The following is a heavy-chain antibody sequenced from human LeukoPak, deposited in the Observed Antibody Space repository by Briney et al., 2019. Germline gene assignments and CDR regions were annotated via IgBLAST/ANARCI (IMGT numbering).Heavy chain of an antibody. CDR3: ARQGNSYGYNY. J-gene: IGHJ4*02. Sequence: GESRKISCKGSGYSFTSYWIAWVRQMPGKGLEWMGIIYPSDSDTRYSPSFQGQVTISADKSITTAYLQWSSLEASDTAIYFCARQGNSYGYNYWGQGTLVTVSS. CDR1: GYSFTSYW. CDR2: IYPSDSDT. D-gene: IGHD5-18*01. V-gene: IGHV5-51*01.